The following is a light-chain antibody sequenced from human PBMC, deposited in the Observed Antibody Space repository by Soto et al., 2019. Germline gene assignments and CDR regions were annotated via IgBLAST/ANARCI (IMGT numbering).Light chain of an antibody. CDR1: QGISSY. V-gene: IGKV1-9*01. CDR3: QQLNSYPIT. J-gene: IGKJ5*01. CDR2: AAS. Sequence: IQLTQSPSSLSASVGDRVTITCRASQGISSYLAWYQQKPGKAPKLLIYAASTLQSGVPSRFSGSGSGADFPPTNHRPQPEDFATYYCQQLNSYPITFGQGTRLEIK.